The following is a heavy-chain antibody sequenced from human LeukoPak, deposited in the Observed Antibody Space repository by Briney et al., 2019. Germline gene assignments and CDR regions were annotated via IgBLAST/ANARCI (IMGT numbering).Heavy chain of an antibody. CDR1: GDTVSSNSAA. V-gene: IGHV6-1*01. J-gene: IGHJ3*02. D-gene: IGHD3-22*01. CDR2: TYFRSKWYN. Sequence: SQTLSLTCAISGDTVSSNSAAWNWIRQSPSRGLEWLGRTYFRSKWYNDYAESVKGRISINPDTSKNQFSLQLNSVTPEDTAVYYCARDHSTYYYDSSGYYGPHDAFDIWGQGTMVTVSS. CDR3: ARDHSTYYYDSSGYYGPHDAFDI.